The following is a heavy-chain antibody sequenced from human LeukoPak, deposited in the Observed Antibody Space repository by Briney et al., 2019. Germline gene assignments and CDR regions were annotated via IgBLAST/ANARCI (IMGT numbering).Heavy chain of an antibody. Sequence: PGGSLRLSCAASGFTFGTYWMSWVRQAPGKGLEWVAHIKEDGSVTEYSESVKGRFTVSRDNAKNSLYLQMNTLRAEDTAVYYCLRWRGQAFFESWGQGTLVTVSS. V-gene: IGHV3-7*05. J-gene: IGHJ5*01. CDR3: LRWRGQAFFES. CDR2: IKEDGSVT. D-gene: IGHD2/OR15-2a*01. CDR1: GFTFGTYW.